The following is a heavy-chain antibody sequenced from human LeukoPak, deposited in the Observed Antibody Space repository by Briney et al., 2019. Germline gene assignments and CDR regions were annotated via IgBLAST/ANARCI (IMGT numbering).Heavy chain of an antibody. CDR2: INPNSGGT. CDR3: ARDGHRMYYYDTSAYRFDY. Sequence: ASVKVSCQASGYTFTGYYMHWVRQAPGQGLEWMGWINPNSGGTNYAQKFQGRVTMTRDTSINTAYMELSRLRSDDTAVYYCARDGHRMYYYDTSAYRFDYWGQGTLVTVSS. D-gene: IGHD3-22*01. V-gene: IGHV1-2*02. CDR1: GYTFTGYY. J-gene: IGHJ4*02.